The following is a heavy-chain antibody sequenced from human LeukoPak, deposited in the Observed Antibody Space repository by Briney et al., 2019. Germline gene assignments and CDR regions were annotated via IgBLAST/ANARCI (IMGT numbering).Heavy chain of an antibody. V-gene: IGHV3-7*03. CDR3: ARDRGWFHFDY. CDR1: GFAFGSFW. CDR2: IKEDGSEK. D-gene: IGHD6-19*01. Sequence: QPGGSLRLSCAASGFAFGSFWMSWVGQAPGKGLEWVANIKEDGSEKNYVDSVKGRFTISRDNAKNSLYLQMNSLRAEDTAVYYCARDRGWFHFDYWGRGILVTVSS. J-gene: IGHJ4*02.